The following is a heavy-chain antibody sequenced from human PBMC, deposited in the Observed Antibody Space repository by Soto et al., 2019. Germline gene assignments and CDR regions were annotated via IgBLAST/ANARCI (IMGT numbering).Heavy chain of an antibody. Sequence: LEQFGGGLVQPGGSLRLSCVASGFSVSRYYMGWVRQTPGKGLEWVSLIYSDGDTYYADSVKGRFTISRDTSKNTLFFQMHSLRAEDTAVYYCASDPYSKIGGRWGQGTLVIVSS. CDR3: ASDPYSKIGGR. V-gene: IGHV3-66*01. J-gene: IGHJ4*02. CDR2: IYSDGDT. D-gene: IGHD6-13*01. CDR1: GFSVSRYY.